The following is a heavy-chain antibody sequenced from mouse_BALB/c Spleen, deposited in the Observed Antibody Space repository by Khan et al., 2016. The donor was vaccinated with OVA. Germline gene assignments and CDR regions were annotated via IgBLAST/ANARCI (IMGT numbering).Heavy chain of an antibody. J-gene: IGHJ2*01. CDR2: ISGDSNTI. D-gene: IGHD1-1*01. CDR1: GFSFSSFG. V-gene: IGHV5-17*02. Sequence: EVELVESGGDLVQPGGSRRLSCAASGFSFSSFGMHWVRQAPEKGLEWVAYISGDSNTIYYADTVKGRFTISRDTPKNTLFLQMTSLRSEDTAMYYCARSYYYGFNFDQWGQGTTLTVSS. CDR3: ARSYYYGFNFDQ.